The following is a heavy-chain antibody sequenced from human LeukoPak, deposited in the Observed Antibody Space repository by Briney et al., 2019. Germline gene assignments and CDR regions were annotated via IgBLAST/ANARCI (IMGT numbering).Heavy chain of an antibody. CDR3: ARDAPGNCSGGRCYSVS. CDR1: GYPFNVFG. Sequence: ASVKVSCKATGYPFNVFGITWVRQAPGQGLEWMGWIKTYNANTNYAQKVQDRITLTRDTSTSTAFMELRSLRSDDTAVYYCARDAPGNCSGGRCYSVSWGQGTLVTVSS. V-gene: IGHV1-18*01. CDR2: IKTYNANT. J-gene: IGHJ4*02. D-gene: IGHD2-15*01.